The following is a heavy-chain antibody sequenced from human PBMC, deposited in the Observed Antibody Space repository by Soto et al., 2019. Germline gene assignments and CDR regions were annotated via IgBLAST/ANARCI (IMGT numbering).Heavy chain of an antibody. CDR3: TTAGERVRGSTHY. CDR1: GFTVSDAS. D-gene: IGHD3-10*01. Sequence: EVQVVESGGGLAKPGGSLRLSCAASGFTVSDASMSWVRQAPGKGLEWLGLIFNKADGGSTDYAASVKGRFTISRDDSRNTLYLQMKSLKPEDTALYYCTTAGERVRGSTHYWGQGTLVTVSS. V-gene: IGHV3-15*01. CDR2: IFNKADGGST. J-gene: IGHJ4*02.